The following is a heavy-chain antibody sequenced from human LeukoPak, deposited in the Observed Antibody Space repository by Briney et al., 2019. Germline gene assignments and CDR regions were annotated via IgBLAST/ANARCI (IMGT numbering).Heavy chain of an antibody. CDR2: INHSGST. V-gene: IGHV4-34*01. D-gene: IGHD3-9*01. CDR1: GGSFSGYY. CDR3: ARGLRYDILPGPSWFDP. J-gene: IGHJ5*02. Sequence: SETLSLTCAAYGGSFSGYYWSWIRQPPGKGLEWIGEINHSGSTNYNPSLKSRVTISVDTSKNQFSLKLSSVTAADTAVYYCARGLRYDILPGPSWFDPWGQGTLVTVSS.